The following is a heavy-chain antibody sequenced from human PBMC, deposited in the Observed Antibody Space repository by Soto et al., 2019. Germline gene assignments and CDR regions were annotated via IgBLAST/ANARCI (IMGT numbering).Heavy chain of an antibody. CDR3: ARTYGSGSYLRSSVYYYGMDV. J-gene: IGHJ6*02. D-gene: IGHD3-10*01. Sequence: GASVKVSCKASGYTFTSYYMHWVRQAPGQGLEWMGIINPSGGSTSYAQKFQGRVTMTRDTSTSTVYMELSSLRSEDMAVYYCARTYGSGSYLRSSVYYYGMDVWGQGTTVTVSS. V-gene: IGHV1-46*01. CDR2: INPSGGST. CDR1: GYTFTSYY.